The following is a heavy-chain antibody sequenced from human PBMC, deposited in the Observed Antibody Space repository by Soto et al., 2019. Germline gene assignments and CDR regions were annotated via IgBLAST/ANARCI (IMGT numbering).Heavy chain of an antibody. Sequence: QVQLQESGPGLVKPSGTLSLTCAVSGGSISSSNWWRWVRQPPGKGLERIGEIYHSGSTNYNPSLKSRVTISVDKSKNQFSVRLSSVTAADTAVYYCAGRRDGSGSLDYWGQGTLVTVSS. CDR1: GGSISSSNW. CDR3: AGRRDGSGSLDY. J-gene: IGHJ4*02. CDR2: IYHSGST. V-gene: IGHV4-4*02. D-gene: IGHD3-10*01.